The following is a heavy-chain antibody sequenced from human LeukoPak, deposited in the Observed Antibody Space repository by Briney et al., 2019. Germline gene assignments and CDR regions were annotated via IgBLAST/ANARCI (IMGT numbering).Heavy chain of an antibody. V-gene: IGHV4-61*01. CDR1: GGSVSSGSYY. CDR2: IYYSGST. Sequence: PSETLSLTCTVSGGSVSSGSYYWSWLRQPPGKGLEWIGYIYYSGSTNYNPSLKSRVTISVDTSKNQFSLKLSSVTAADTAVYYCGGWVPLTMWRPSHWFAPWGQGTLVTVSS. J-gene: IGHJ5*02. CDR3: GGWVPLTMWRPSHWFAP. D-gene: IGHD3-10*02.